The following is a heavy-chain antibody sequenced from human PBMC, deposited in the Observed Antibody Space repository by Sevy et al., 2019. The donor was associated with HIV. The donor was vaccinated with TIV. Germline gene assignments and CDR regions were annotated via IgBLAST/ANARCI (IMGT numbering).Heavy chain of an antibody. V-gene: IGHV4-61*08. J-gene: IGHJ6*02. D-gene: IGHD2-8*02. CDR3: ARRGGLVDGGMDV. CDR1: GVSVNSGAYD. CDR2: ISYRGRT. Sequence: SETLSLTCTVSGVSVNSGAYDWTWIRQPPGKGLESIGYISYRGRTSYNPSLQSRVTISLDTPKNQFSVKLSSVTAADTAVYYCARRGGLVDGGMDVWGQGTTVTVSS.